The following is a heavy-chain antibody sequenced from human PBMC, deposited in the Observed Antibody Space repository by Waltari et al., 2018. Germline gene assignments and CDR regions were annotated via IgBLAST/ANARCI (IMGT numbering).Heavy chain of an antibody. D-gene: IGHD3-10*01. CDR2: SNHSGGT. V-gene: IGHV4-34*01. CDR1: GGSFSGYY. CDR3: ARWGGVLLWFGESWVRNWFAP. J-gene: IGHJ5*02. Sequence: QVQLQQWGAGLLKPSETLSLTCAVYGGSFSGYYWSWIRQPPGKGLEWIGESNHSGGTNYNPSLKSRVTISVDTSKNQFSLMLSSVTAADTAVYYCARWGGVLLWFGESWVRNWFAPWGQGTLVTVSS.